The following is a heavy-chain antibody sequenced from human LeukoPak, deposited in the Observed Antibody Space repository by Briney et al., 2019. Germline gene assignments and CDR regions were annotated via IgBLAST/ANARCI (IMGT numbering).Heavy chain of an antibody. Sequence: GGSLRLPCVASGFTFSSYSMSWVRQAPGKGLEWVSVIYSGGSTYYADSVKGRFTISRDNSKNTLYLQMNSLRAEDTAVYYCARVLTMVRTYGMDVWGQGTTVTVSS. V-gene: IGHV3-53*01. J-gene: IGHJ6*02. CDR1: GFTFSSYS. D-gene: IGHD3-10*01. CDR2: IYSGGST. CDR3: ARVLTMVRTYGMDV.